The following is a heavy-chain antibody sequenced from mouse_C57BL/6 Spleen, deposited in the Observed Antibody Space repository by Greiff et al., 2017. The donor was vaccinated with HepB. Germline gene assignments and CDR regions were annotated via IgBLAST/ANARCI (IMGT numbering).Heavy chain of an antibody. D-gene: IGHD1-1*01. CDR2: IYPGDGDT. CDR3: ARTTVVAAWYFDV. CDR1: GYAFSSYW. J-gene: IGHJ1*03. V-gene: IGHV1-80*01. Sequence: VQLQQSGAELVKPGASVKISCKASGYAFSSYWMNWVKQRPGKGLEWIGQIYPGDGDTNYNGKFKGKATLTADKSSSTAYMQLSSLTSEDSAVYFCARTTVVAAWYFDVWGTGTTVTVSS.